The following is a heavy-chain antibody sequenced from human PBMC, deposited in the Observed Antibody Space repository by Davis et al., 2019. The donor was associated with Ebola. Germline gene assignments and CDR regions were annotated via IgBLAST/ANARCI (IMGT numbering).Heavy chain of an antibody. Sequence: PGGPLRPSCAASGFTFSSYAMHWVRQAPGKGLEWVAVISYDGSNKYYADSVKGRFTISRDNSKNTLYLQMNSLRAEDTAVYYCARDRGRIQLWQEFDYWGQGTLVTVSS. V-gene: IGHV3-30-3*01. CDR3: ARDRGRIQLWQEFDY. CDR1: GFTFSSYA. D-gene: IGHD5-18*01. CDR2: ISYDGSNK. J-gene: IGHJ4*02.